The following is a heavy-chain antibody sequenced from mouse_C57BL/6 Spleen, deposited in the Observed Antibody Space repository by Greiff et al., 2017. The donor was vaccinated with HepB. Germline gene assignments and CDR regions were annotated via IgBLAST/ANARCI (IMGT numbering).Heavy chain of an antibody. V-gene: IGHV1-50*01. D-gene: IGHD2-2*01. CDR3: ARGHYGYGNAMDY. CDR1: GYTFTSYW. CDR2: IDPSDSYT. J-gene: IGHJ4*01. Sequence: QVQLQQPGAELVKPGASVNLSCKASGYTFTSYWMQWVKQRPGQGLEWIGEIDPSDSYTNYNQKFKGKATLTVDTSSSTAYMQLSSLTSEDSAVYYCARGHYGYGNAMDYWGQGTSVTVSS.